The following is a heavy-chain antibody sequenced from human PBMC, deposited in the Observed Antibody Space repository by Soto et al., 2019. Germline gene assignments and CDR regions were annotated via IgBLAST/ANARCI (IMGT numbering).Heavy chain of an antibody. CDR2: IRSKANSYAT. J-gene: IGHJ3*02. D-gene: IGHD3-22*01. Sequence: LRLSCASSGFTFSGSAMHWVRQACGKGLEWVGRIRSKANSYATAYAASVKGRFTISRDDSKNTAYLQMNSLKTEDTAVYYCTNNFYYDSSGYQDAFDIWGQGTMVTVSS. CDR1: GFTFSGSA. V-gene: IGHV3-73*01. CDR3: TNNFYYDSSGYQDAFDI.